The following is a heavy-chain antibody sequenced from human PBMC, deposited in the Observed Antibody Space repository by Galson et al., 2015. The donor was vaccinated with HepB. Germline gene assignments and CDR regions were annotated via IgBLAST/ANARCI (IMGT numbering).Heavy chain of an antibody. V-gene: IGHV3-30-3*01. D-gene: IGHD3-10*01. Sequence: SLRLSCAASGFTFSSYAMHWVRQAPGKGLEWVAVISYDGSNKYYADSVKGRFTISRDNSKNTLYLQMNSLRAEDTAVYYCARLWFGEFLGAFDIWGQGTMVTVSS. CDR3: ARLWFGEFLGAFDI. CDR2: ISYDGSNK. CDR1: GFTFSSYA. J-gene: IGHJ3*02.